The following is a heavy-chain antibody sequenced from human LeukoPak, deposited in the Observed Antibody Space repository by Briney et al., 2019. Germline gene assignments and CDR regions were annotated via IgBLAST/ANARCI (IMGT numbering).Heavy chain of an antibody. V-gene: IGHV4-31*03. CDR1: GGSISSGGYY. J-gene: IGHJ4*02. CDR2: IYYSGST. Sequence: SQTLSLTCTVSGGSISSGGYYWSWIRQHPGKGLEWIGYIYYSGSTYYNPSLKSRVTISVDTSKNQFSLKLSSVTAADTAVYYCAREALRGYYFDYWGQGTLVAVSS. CDR3: AREALRGYYFDY.